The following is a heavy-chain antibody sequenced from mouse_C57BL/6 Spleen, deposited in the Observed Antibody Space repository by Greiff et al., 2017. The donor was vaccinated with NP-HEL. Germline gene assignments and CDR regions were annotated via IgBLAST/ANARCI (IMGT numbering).Heavy chain of an antibody. Sequence: VQLQQSGAELVKPGASVKISCKASGYAFSSYWMNWVKQRPGKGLEWIGQIHPGDGDTNYNGKFKGKATLTADKSSSTAYMQLSSLTSEDSAVYFCARSDYDYDEAYWGQGTLVTVSA. J-gene: IGHJ3*01. V-gene: IGHV1-80*01. CDR2: IHPGDGDT. CDR1: GYAFSSYW. D-gene: IGHD2-4*01. CDR3: ARSDYDYDEAY.